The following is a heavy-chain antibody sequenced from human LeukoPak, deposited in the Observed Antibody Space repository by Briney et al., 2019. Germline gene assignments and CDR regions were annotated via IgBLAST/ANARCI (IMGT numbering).Heavy chain of an antibody. CDR3: ARELNGGQTTHFDY. CDR2: IIPILGIA. CDR1: GGTFSSYA. D-gene: IGHD4-11*01. J-gene: IGHJ4*02. V-gene: IGHV1-69*04. Sequence: SVKVSCKASGGTFSSYAISWVRQAPGQGLEWMGRIIPILGIANYAQKFQGRVTITADESTSTAYMELSSLRSEDTAVYYCARELNGGQTTHFDYWGQGTLVTVSS.